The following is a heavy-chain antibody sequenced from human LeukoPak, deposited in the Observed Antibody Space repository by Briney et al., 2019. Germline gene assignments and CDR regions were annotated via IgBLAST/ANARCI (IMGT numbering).Heavy chain of an antibody. V-gene: IGHV4-59*12. J-gene: IGHJ4*02. D-gene: IGHD4-17*01. CDR3: AREYGDLYFDY. CDR1: GGSISSYY. Sequence: PSETLSLTCTVSGGSISSYYWSWIRQPPGKGLEWIGYIYYSGSTYYNPSLKSRVTISVDTSKNQFSLKLSSVTAADTAVYYCAREYGDLYFDYWGQGTLVTVSS. CDR2: IYYSGST.